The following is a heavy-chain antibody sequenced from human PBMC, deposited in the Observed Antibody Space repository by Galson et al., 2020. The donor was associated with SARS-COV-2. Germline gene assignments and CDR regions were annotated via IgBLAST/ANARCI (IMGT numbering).Heavy chain of an antibody. Sequence: GESLKISCAASGLTVSSSYMTWVRQAPGKGLEWVSVIYSGGYTYYADSVKGRFTISRDNSKNTVYLQMNSLRAEDTAVYYCARRVGATTDFDYWGQGTLVTVSS. CDR2: IYSGGYT. D-gene: IGHD1-26*01. J-gene: IGHJ4*02. V-gene: IGHV3-66*01. CDR3: ARRVGATTDFDY. CDR1: GLTVSSSY.